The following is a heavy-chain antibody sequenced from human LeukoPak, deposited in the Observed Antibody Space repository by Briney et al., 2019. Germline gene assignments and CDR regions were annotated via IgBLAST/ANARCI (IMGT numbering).Heavy chain of an antibody. D-gene: IGHD5-12*01. CDR1: GYTFTGYY. Sequence: ASVKVSCKASGYTFTGYYMHWVRQAPGQGLEWMGWINPNSGGTNYAQKFQGRVTMTRDTSISTAYMELSRLRSDDTSVYYCARDKMGGGYASQDYWGQGPLVTVSS. CDR2: INPNSGGT. J-gene: IGHJ4*02. CDR3: ARDKMGGGYASQDY. V-gene: IGHV1-2*02.